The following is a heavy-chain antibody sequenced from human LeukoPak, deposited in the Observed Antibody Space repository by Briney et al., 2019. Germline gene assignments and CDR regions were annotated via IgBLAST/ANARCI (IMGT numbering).Heavy chain of an antibody. CDR3: TTQITPYYYYGMDV. Sequence: GGSLRLSCAASGFTFSNAWMSWVRQAPGKGLEWVGRIKSKTDGGTTDYAAPVKGRFTISRDDSKNTLYLQMNSLKTEDTAVYYCTTQITPYYYYGMDVWGQGTLVTVSS. J-gene: IGHJ6*02. V-gene: IGHV3-15*01. CDR1: GFTFSNAW. CDR2: IKSKTDGGTT. D-gene: IGHD5-24*01.